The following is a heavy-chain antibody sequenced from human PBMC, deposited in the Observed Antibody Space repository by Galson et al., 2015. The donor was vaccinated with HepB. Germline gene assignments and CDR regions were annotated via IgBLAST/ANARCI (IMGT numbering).Heavy chain of an antibody. D-gene: IGHD2-21*02. V-gene: IGHV3-30-3*01. J-gene: IGHJ3*02. Sequence: SLILSCAASGFIFDDHAMHWVRQAPGKGLEEVAVVSDDGSKKYYPDSVRGRFTISRDNSKNTLHLQMNSLRVEDTAVYYCVRVRTSATVNAFDMWGRGTLVTVSS. CDR3: VRVRTSATVNAFDM. CDR2: VSDDGSKK. CDR1: GFIFDDHA.